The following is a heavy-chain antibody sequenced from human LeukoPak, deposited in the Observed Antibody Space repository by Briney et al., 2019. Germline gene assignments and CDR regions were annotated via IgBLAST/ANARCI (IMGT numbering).Heavy chain of an antibody. V-gene: IGHV1-8*01. Sequence: ASVKVSCKTSGYTFTNYDINWVRQATGQGLEWVGWMNPNSGKTGYAQKFQGRVTMTRNTSISTAYMELSSLRSEDTAVYYCARGSPYGSKVDIWGQGTMVTVSS. CDR1: GYTFTNYD. CDR3: ARGSPYGSKVDI. J-gene: IGHJ3*02. D-gene: IGHD3-10*01. CDR2: MNPNSGKT.